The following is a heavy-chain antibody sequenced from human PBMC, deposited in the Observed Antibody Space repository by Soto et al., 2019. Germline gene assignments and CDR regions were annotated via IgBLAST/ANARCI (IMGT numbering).Heavy chain of an antibody. CDR2: IYYSGST. Sequence: SSETLSLTCTVSGGSISSYYWSWIRQPPGKGLEWIGYIYYSGSTNYNPSLKSRVTISVDTSKNQFSLKLSSVTAADTAVYYCARGGGSSWSLFDYWGQGTLVTVSS. CDR3: ARGGGSSWSLFDY. V-gene: IGHV4-59*01. J-gene: IGHJ4*02. CDR1: GGSISSYY. D-gene: IGHD6-13*01.